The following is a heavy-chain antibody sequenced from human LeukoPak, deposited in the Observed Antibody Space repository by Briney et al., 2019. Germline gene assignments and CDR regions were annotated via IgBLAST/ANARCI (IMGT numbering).Heavy chain of an antibody. CDR2: ISGSGGST. J-gene: IGHJ4*02. V-gene: IGHV3-23*01. D-gene: IGHD3-22*01. Sequence: PGGSLRLSCAASGFNFSDYGMIWVRQAPGKGLEWVSAISGSGGSTYYADSVKGRFTISRDNSKNTLYLQMNSLRAEDTAVYYCAKDPNGGYTYYYDSSGYWDWGQGTLVTVSS. CDR3: AKDPNGGYTYYYDSSGYWD. CDR1: GFNFSDYG.